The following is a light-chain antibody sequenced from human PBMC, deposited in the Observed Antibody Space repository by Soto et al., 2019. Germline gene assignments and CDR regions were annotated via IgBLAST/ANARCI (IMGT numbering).Light chain of an antibody. CDR3: AAWDDSLTGSYV. V-gene: IGLV1-44*01. CDR1: RSNIGSNT. CDR2: SNN. J-gene: IGLJ1*01. Sequence: QSVLTQPPSTSGIPGQRVTISCSGSRSNIGSNTVTCYQQLPGTAPKLLIYSNNQRPSGVPDRFSGSKSGTSASLAISGLQSEDESDYYCAAWDDSLTGSYVFGTGTKATVL.